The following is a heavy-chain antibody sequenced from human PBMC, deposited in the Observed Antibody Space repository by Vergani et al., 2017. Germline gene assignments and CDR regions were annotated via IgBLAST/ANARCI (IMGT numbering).Heavy chain of an antibody. Sequence: EVQLLESGGGLVQPGGSLRLSCAASGFTFTNYAMSWVRQAPGKGLEWVSAISGSGNSTYYAESVKGRFTISRDNSKNTLYLQMNSLRAEDTAIYYCAKRSGDYWGQGTLVTVSS. CDR2: ISGSGNST. J-gene: IGHJ4*02. CDR3: AKRSGDY. CDR1: GFTFTNYA. D-gene: IGHD1-26*01. V-gene: IGHV3-23*01.